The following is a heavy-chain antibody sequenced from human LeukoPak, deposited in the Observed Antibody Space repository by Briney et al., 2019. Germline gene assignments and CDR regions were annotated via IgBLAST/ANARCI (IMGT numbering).Heavy chain of an antibody. CDR2: ISASSSI. J-gene: IGHJ4*02. CDR3: AKGSYYDSSGYYYYDY. D-gene: IGHD3-22*01. V-gene: IGHV3-23*01. Sequence: GGSLRLSCAASGFTFSSYAMNWVRQAPGKGLEWVSGISASSSIYYADSVKGRFTISRDNSKNTLYLQVNSLRADDTAVYYCAKGSYYDSSGYYYYDYWGQGTLVTVSS. CDR1: GFTFSSYA.